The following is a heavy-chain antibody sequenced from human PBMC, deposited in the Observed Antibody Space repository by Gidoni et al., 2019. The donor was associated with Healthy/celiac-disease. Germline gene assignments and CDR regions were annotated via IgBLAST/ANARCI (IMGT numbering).Heavy chain of an antibody. Sequence: QVQLVEPGGGVGQLGGSRGPSCAASGCTFSSYPRPSVRQAPGKGLEWVAVISYDGSNKYYADSVKGRFTISRDNSKNTLYLQMNSLRAEETAVYYCARDGDYDFWSGYYLNYYYYMDVWGKGTTVTVSS. CDR2: ISYDGSNK. CDR3: ARDGDYDFWSGYYLNYYYYMDV. J-gene: IGHJ6*03. CDR1: GCTFSSYP. V-gene: IGHV3-30-3*01. D-gene: IGHD3-3*01.